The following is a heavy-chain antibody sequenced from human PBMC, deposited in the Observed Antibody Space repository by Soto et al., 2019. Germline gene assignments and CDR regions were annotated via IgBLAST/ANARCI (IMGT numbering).Heavy chain of an antibody. D-gene: IGHD3-16*01. J-gene: IGHJ6*02. CDR3: AKGILSATIGPYAMDV. Sequence: GGSLRLSCEASGFAFSSYAMHWVRQAPGKGLEWVGVISYDGNYIYYADSVKGRFTISRDNSRNTLYVQVNSLRPEDTAVYYCAKGILSATIGPYAMDVWGQGTTVTVSS. CDR1: GFAFSSYA. V-gene: IGHV3-30*18. CDR2: ISYDGNYI.